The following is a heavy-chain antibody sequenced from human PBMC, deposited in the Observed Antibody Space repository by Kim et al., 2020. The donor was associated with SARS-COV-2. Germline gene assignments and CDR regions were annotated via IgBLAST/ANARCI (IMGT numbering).Heavy chain of an antibody. Sequence: SETLSLTCAVYGGSFSGYYWSWIRQPPGKGLEWIGEINHSGSTNYNPSLKSRVTISVDTSKNQFSLKLSSVTAADTAVYYCARPTLRYFDLDIWGQGTMVTVSS. V-gene: IGHV4-34*01. CDR2: INHSGST. CDR1: GGSFSGYY. J-gene: IGHJ3*02. CDR3: ARPTLRYFDLDI. D-gene: IGHD3-9*01.